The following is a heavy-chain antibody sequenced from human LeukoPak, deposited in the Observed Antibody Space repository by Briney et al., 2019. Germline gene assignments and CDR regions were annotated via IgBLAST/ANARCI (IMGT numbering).Heavy chain of an antibody. CDR3: AREVYFTMVRGPFDY. Sequence: SVKVSCKASGGTFSSYAISWVRQAPGQGLEWVERIIPILGIANYAQKFQGRVTITADKSTSTAYMELSSLRSEDTAVYYCAREVYFTMVRGPFDYWGQGTLVTVSS. CDR1: GGTFSSYA. V-gene: IGHV1-69*04. CDR2: IIPILGIA. D-gene: IGHD3-10*01. J-gene: IGHJ4*02.